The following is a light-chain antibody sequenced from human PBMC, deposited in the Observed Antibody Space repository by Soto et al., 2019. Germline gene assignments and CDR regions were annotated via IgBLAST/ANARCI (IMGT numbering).Light chain of an antibody. CDR2: KAS. CDR3: QQFNNYSWT. J-gene: IGKJ1*01. V-gene: IGKV1-5*03. Sequence: DIQMTQSPSTLSASVGDRVTITCRASQSISTWLAWYQQKPGKAPKLLIYKASHLESGVPSRFSGSGSGTEFTLTISSLQPDDFATYYCQQFNNYSWTFGQGTKVEIK. CDR1: QSISTW.